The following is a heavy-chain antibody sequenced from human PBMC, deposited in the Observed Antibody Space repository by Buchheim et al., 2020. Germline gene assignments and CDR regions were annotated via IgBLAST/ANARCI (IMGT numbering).Heavy chain of an antibody. V-gene: IGHV3-21*01. CDR3: ARELRFLEWLAYYYGMDV. CDR2: ISSSSSYI. D-gene: IGHD3-3*01. J-gene: IGHJ6*02. Sequence: EVQLVESGGGLVKPGGSLRLSCAASGFTFSSYSMNWVRQAPGKGLEWVSSISSSSSYIYYADSVKGRFTISRDNAKNSLYLQMNSLRAEDTAVYYCARELRFLEWLAYYYGMDVWGQGTT. CDR1: GFTFSSYS.